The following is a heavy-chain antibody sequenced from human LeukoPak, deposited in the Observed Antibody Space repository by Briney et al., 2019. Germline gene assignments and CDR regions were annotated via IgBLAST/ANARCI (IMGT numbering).Heavy chain of an antibody. CDR3: ARGMYYGSGSSLDY. CDR2: IYYSGTT. V-gene: IGHV4-39*07. CDR1: GGSISSSSYY. J-gene: IGHJ4*02. D-gene: IGHD3-10*01. Sequence: SETLSLTCTVSGGSISSSSYYWGWIRQPPGKGLEWIANIYYSGTTYSNPSLESRVTMSVDTSKNQFSLKLSSVTAADTAVYYCARGMYYGSGSSLDYWGQGTLVTVSS.